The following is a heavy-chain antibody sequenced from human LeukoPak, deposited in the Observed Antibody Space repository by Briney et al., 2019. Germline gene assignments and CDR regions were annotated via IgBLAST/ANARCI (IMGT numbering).Heavy chain of an antibody. V-gene: IGHV4-38-2*02. CDR3: ARVEMSSGWYFDY. J-gene: IGHJ4*02. D-gene: IGHD6-19*01. Sequence: SETLSLTCTVSGYSIGSGYYWGWIRQPPGKGLEWIGSIYHSGSTYYNPSLKSRVTISVDRSKNQFSLKLSSVTAADTAVYYCARVEMSSGWYFDYWGQGTLVTVSS. CDR2: IYHSGST. CDR1: GYSIGSGYY.